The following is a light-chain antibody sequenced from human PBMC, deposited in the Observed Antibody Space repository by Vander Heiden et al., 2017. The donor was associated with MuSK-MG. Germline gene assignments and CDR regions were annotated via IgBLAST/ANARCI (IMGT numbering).Light chain of an antibody. CDR1: QSISSN. CDR3: QQDNNWPHT. J-gene: IGKJ5*01. CDR2: GTS. V-gene: IGKV3-15*01. Sequence: EIVMTQSPATLSVSPGERATLSCRASQSISSNLAWYQQKPGQAPRLLISGTSTRASGFPVRFSGSGSGTEFTLTISSLQAEDSAVYYCQQDNNWPHTFGQGTRLKIK.